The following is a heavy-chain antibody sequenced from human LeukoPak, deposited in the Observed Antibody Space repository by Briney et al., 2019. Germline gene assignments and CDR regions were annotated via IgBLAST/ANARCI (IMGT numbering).Heavy chain of an antibody. J-gene: IGHJ4*02. CDR1: GDSVSSNNAA. V-gene: IGHV6-1*01. Sequence: SQTLSLTCAISGDSVSSNNAAWNWIRQSSSRGLGWLGRTYYGSRWYNDYAVSVKSRITINPDTSKNQFSLQLNSVTPDDTAVYYCARGDGYSSTWYYFDYWGQGTLVTVSS. CDR3: ARGDGYSSTWYYFDY. CDR2: TYYGSRWYN. D-gene: IGHD6-13*01.